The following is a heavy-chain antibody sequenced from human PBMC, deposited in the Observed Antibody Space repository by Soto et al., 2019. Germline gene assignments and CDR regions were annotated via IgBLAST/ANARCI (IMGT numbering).Heavy chain of an antibody. CDR2: ISYDGSNK. CDR1: GFTFSSYG. J-gene: IGHJ4*02. Sequence: GSLRLSCAASGFTFSSYGTHWVRQAPGKGLEGVAVISYDGSNKYYADSVKGRFTISRDNSKNTLYLQMNSLRAEDTAVYYCAKDMWAVAGTGYFDYWGQGTLVTVSS. D-gene: IGHD6-19*01. V-gene: IGHV3-30*18. CDR3: AKDMWAVAGTGYFDY.